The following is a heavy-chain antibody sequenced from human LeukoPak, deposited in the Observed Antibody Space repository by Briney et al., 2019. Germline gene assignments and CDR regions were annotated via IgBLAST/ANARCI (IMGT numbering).Heavy chain of an antibody. D-gene: IGHD1-26*01. CDR1: GFTFSSYW. Sequence: AGGSLRLSCAASGFTFSSYWMSWVRQAPGKGLEWVANIKQDGSEKYYVDSVKGRFTISRDNAKNSLYLQMKSLRAEDTAVCYCARDRMELPGPSRYWGKGNLVTVSS. J-gene: IGHJ4*02. CDR2: IKQDGSEK. CDR3: ARDRMELPGPSRY. V-gene: IGHV3-7*04.